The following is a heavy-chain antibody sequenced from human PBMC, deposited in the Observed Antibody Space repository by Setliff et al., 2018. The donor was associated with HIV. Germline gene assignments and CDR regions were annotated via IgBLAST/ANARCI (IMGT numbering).Heavy chain of an antibody. V-gene: IGHV1-69*13. Sequence: GASVKVSCKASGGTFSGSAISWVRQAPGQGLEWMGGIIPIFDTANYAQKFQGRVTITADESTSTAYMELSSLRSEDTAIYYCARDPYGYCTTTTCYVPGYWGQGTLVTAPQ. CDR1: GGTFSGSA. J-gene: IGHJ4*02. D-gene: IGHD2-2*03. CDR3: ARDPYGYCTTTTCYVPGY. CDR2: IIPIFDTA.